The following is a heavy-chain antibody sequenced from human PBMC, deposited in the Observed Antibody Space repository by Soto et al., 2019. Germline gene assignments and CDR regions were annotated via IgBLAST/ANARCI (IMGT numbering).Heavy chain of an antibody. CDR3: AKNPMVDTAMDDDY. Sequence: QVQLVDSGGGVVQPGRSLRLSCAASGFTFSSYGMHWVRQAPGKGLEWVGVISYDGGNRYYADSVKGRFTISRDNSKNTLYLQMNSLRVEDTAVYYCAKNPMVDTAMDDDYWGQGTLVTVSS. V-gene: IGHV3-30*18. J-gene: IGHJ4*02. D-gene: IGHD5-18*01. CDR1: GFTFSSYG. CDR2: ISYDGGNR.